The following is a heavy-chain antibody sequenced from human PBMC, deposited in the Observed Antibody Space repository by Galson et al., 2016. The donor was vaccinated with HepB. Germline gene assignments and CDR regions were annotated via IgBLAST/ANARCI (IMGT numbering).Heavy chain of an antibody. D-gene: IGHD5-12*01. CDR3: AWGVRWLRLYPFDY. CDR2: IKQDGSEK. CDR1: GFTFSDHW. V-gene: IGHV3-7*04. J-gene: IGHJ4*01. Sequence: SLRLSCAGSGFTFSDHWMSWVRQAPGKGLELLANIKQDGSEKYYVDSVKGRLTISRDNAKNSLLLQMNSLTAEDTAVYYCAWGVRWLRLYPFDYWSHGIQVTVSS.